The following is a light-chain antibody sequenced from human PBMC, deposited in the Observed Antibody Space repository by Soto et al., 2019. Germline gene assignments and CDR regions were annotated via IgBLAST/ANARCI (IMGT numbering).Light chain of an antibody. V-gene: IGKV3-20*01. J-gene: IGKJ1*01. CDR3: QQYNNWPRT. CDR1: QSINNRY. CDR2: GAS. Sequence: EIVLTQSPGTLSLSPGERAILSCRASQSINNRYLAWYQQMPGRAPRLLIHGASSRAAGIPDRFSGSGSGTDFTLTINRLGPEDFAVYYCQQYNNWPRTFGQGTKVEIK.